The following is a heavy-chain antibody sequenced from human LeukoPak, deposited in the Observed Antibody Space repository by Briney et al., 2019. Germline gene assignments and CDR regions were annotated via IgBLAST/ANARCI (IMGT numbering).Heavy chain of an antibody. V-gene: IGHV4-38-2*01. CDR2: SYHGGST. CDR1: GYSISSGYY. Sequence: PSETLSLTCAVSGYSISSGYYRGWLRHPPGEGLECSVSSYHGGSTYYNPSLKSRVTISVATSKTQFSLKLSSVTAADTAVYYCARLSEYSSPWFPMLHYWGQGSLATVSS. J-gene: IGHJ4*02. CDR3: ARLSEYSSPWFPMLHY. D-gene: IGHD6-13*01.